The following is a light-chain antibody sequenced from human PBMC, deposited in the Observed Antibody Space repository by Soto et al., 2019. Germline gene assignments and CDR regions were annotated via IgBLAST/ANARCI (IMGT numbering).Light chain of an antibody. CDR3: QKYISVCRT. V-gene: IGKV1-27*01. J-gene: IGKJ1*01. CDR1: QGISNY. Sequence: IHMTHPPSSRSASVGDRVTITCRARQGISNYLAWYQQKPGKVPKLLIYAASTLQSGVPSRFSGSGSGTDFTLTISYREPEDVATEYCQKYISVCRTLGQVTKVDI. CDR2: AAS.